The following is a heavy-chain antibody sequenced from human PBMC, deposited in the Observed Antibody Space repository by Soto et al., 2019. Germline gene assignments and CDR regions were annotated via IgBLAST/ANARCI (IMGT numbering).Heavy chain of an antibody. D-gene: IGHD6-13*01. J-gene: IGHJ4*02. CDR2: GNHRGDN. CDR1: VPSFTSYY. V-gene: IGHV4-34*01. CDR3: GRGRGYRRFVDY. Sequence: SETLSLTCNVSVPSFTSYYWTWVRQAPGKGLEWIGEGNHRGDNTYNPPLGGRVAISVDTSKNEFSLKLTSVTGGDTGVYFCGRGRGYRRFVDYWGQGTLVTVSS.